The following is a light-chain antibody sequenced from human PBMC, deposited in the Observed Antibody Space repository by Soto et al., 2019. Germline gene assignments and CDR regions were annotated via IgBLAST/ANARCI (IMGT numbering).Light chain of an antibody. Sequence: IVMTQSPATLSVSPGDGATLSCRATLSIGSNLAWYQQRPGQAPRLLIYDASSRATGIPDRFSGSASGTEFTLCTNSLESEDSAVYECQQYYNWLWTFGQGTRVE. CDR2: DAS. CDR1: LSIGSN. J-gene: IGKJ1*01. CDR3: QQYYNWLWT. V-gene: IGKV3-15*01.